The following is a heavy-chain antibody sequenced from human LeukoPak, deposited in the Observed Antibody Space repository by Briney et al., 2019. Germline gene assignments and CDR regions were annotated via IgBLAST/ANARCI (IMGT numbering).Heavy chain of an antibody. D-gene: IGHD2-2*02. CDR3: ARCVVVPAAIRWDYYYYGMDV. J-gene: IGHJ6*02. V-gene: IGHV5-51*01. CDR1: GYSFTSCW. Sequence: GESLKISCKGSGYSFTSCWIGWVRQMPGKGLEWMGIIYPGDSDTRYSPSFQGQVTISADKSISTAYLQWSSLKASDTAMYYCARCVVVPAAIRWDYYYYGMDVWGQGTTVTVSS. CDR2: IYPGDSDT.